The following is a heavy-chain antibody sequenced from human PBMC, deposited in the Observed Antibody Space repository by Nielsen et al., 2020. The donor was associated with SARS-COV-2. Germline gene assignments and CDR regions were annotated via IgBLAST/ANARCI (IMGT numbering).Heavy chain of an antibody. CDR1: GGTFSSYA. Sequence: SVKVSCKASGGTFSSYAISWVRQAPGQGLEWMGGIIPIFGTANYAQKFQGRVTITADESTSTAYMELSSLRSEGTAVYYRARATVVAATDGMDVWGQGTTVTVSS. V-gene: IGHV1-69*13. J-gene: IGHJ6*02. CDR3: ARATVVAATDGMDV. D-gene: IGHD2-15*01. CDR2: IIPIFGTA.